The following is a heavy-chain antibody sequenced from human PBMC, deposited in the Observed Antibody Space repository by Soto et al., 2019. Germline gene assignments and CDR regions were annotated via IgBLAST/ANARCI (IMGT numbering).Heavy chain of an antibody. D-gene: IGHD4-17*01. CDR1: GFTFKIYA. V-gene: IGHV3-30-3*01. J-gene: IGHJ6*02. CDR2: ISFDGDKK. Sequence: TGGSLRLSCAASGFTFKIYALHWVRQAPGKGLEWVSVISFDGDKKYYADSVKGRFTISRDNFKNTLYLQMNNLKIEDAALYFCAREDDYGYRHFNYGLDVWGQGTTVTVSS. CDR3: AREDDYGYRHFNYGLDV.